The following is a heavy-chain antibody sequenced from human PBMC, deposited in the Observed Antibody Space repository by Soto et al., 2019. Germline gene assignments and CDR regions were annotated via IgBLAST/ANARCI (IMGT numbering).Heavy chain of an antibody. CDR1: GGTFSSYT. J-gene: IGHJ4*02. CDR2: IIPILGIA. CDR3: ARYSGYVGGLDY. D-gene: IGHD5-12*01. V-gene: IGHV1-69*02. Sequence: QVQLVQSGAEVKKPGSSVKVSCKASGGTFSSYTISWVRQAPGQGLEWMGRIIPILGIANYAQKFQGRVTITADKSTSTAYMELSSLRSEDTAVYYCARYSGYVGGLDYWGQGTLVTVSS.